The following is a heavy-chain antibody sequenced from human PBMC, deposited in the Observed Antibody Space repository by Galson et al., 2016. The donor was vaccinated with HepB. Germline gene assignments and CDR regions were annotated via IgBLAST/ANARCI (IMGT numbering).Heavy chain of an antibody. D-gene: IGHD1-26*01. V-gene: IGHV3-13*04. CDR1: GFTLRMYD. J-gene: IGHJ4*02. CDR3: ARGRGIVGPTTCFDD. Sequence: SLRLSCAASGFTLRMYDMHWVRQATGKGLEWVSGITTAGDTYYPGSVKGRFTISREKGKDSLYLQMNSLRAGDTAVYYCARGRGIVGPTTCFDDWGQGTLVTVSS. CDR2: ITTAGDT.